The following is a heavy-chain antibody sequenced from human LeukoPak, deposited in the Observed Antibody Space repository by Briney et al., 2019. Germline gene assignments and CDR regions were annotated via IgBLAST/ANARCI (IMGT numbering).Heavy chain of an antibody. CDR2: ISGGGGST. J-gene: IGHJ6*02. V-gene: IGHV3-23*01. CDR3: AKDQIPVAGDRFNGMDV. Sequence: GGSLRLSCAASGFTFSSYAMSWVRQAPGKGLEWVSAISGGGGSTYYADSVKGRFTISRDNSKNTLYLQMNSLRAEDTAVYYCAKDQIPVAGDRFNGMDVWGQGTTVTVSS. CDR1: GFTFSSYA. D-gene: IGHD6-19*01.